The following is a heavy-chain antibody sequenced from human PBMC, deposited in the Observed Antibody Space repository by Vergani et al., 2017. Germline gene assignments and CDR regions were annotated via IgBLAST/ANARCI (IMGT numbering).Heavy chain of an antibody. Sequence: QVQLVQSGAEVKKPGASVKVSCKASGYTFTSYGISWVRQAPGQGLEWMGWISAYNGKTNYAQNLQGRVTMTTDTSTSTAYMELRSLRSDDTAVYYCARGPRLDYGLHWYLEYYFDYWGQGTLVTVSS. CDR3: ARGPRLDYGLHWYLEYYFDY. D-gene: IGHD4-17*01. V-gene: IGHV1-18*01. CDR2: ISAYNGKT. CDR1: GYTFTSYG. J-gene: IGHJ4*02.